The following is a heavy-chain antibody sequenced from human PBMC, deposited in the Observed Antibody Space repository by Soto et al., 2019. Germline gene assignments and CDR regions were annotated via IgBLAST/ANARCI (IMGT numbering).Heavy chain of an antibody. CDR2: IFPTFGAA. D-gene: IGHD2-8*01. J-gene: IGHJ3*02. CDR3: ARDGGNNNVAFGI. CDR1: GGTFSTYT. V-gene: IGHV1-69*01. Sequence: QVQLVQSGTEVKKPGSSVKVSCKASGGTFSTYTISWLRQAPGQGPEWMGGIFPTFGAANYAQKFQGRLTITADESTTTAYMELSSLRSEDTAVYYCARDGGNNNVAFGIWGQGTMITVSS.